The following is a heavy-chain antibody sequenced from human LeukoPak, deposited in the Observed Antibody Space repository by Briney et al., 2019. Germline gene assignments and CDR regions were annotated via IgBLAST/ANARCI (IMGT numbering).Heavy chain of an antibody. V-gene: IGHV1-69*01. Sequence: ASVKVSCKASGGTFSSYAINWVRQAPGRGLEWMGGIIPIFGTANYAQKFQGRVTITADESTSTAYMELSSLRSEDTAVYYCARDCSGDGCPFDYWGQGTLVTVSS. CDR2: IIPIFGTA. D-gene: IGHD2-15*01. CDR1: GGTFSSYA. J-gene: IGHJ4*02. CDR3: ARDCSGDGCPFDY.